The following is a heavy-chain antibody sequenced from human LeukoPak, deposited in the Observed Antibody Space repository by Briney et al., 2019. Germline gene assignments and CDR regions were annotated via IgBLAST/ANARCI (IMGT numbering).Heavy chain of an antibody. D-gene: IGHD3-10*01. J-gene: IGHJ4*02. V-gene: IGHV3-30*02. CDR1: GFTFSSYG. Sequence: GGSLRLSCAASGFTFSSYGMHWVCQAPGKGLEWVAFIRYDGSNKYYADSVKGRFTISRDNSKNTLYLQMNSLRAEDTAVYYCAKDRKYYGSGSYLDYWGQGTLVTVSS. CDR3: AKDRKYYGSGSYLDY. CDR2: IRYDGSNK.